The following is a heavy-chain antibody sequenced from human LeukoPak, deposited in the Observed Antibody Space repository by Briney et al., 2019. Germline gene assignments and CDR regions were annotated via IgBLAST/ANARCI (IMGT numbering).Heavy chain of an antibody. CDR2: ISSSGSTI. J-gene: IGHJ6*03. CDR1: GFTFSDYY. D-gene: IGHD6-19*01. CDR3: ARNQWLEYYYYYYYMDV. V-gene: IGHV3-11*01. Sequence: GGSLRLSCAASGFTFSDYYMSWIRQAPGKGLEWVSYISSSGSTIYYADSVKGRFTISRDNAKNSLYLQMNSLRAEDTAVYYCARNQWLEYYYYYYYMDVWGKGTTVTISS.